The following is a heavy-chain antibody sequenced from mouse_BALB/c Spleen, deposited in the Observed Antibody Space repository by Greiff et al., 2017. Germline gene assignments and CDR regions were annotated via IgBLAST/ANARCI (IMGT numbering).Heavy chain of an antibody. CDR2: ISYSGST. Sequence: EVKLMESGPSLVKPSQTLSLTCSVTGDSITSGYWNWIRKFPGNKLEYMGYISYSGSTYYNPSLKSRISITRDTSKNQYYLQLNSVTTEDTATYYCAGGKNGPYYFDYWGQGTTLTVSS. J-gene: IGHJ2*01. CDR1: GDSITSGY. CDR3: AGGKNGPYYFDY. V-gene: IGHV3-8*02.